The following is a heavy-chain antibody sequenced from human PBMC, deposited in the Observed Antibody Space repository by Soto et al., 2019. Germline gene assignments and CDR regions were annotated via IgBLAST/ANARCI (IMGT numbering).Heavy chain of an antibody. Sequence: GASVKVSCKASGGTFSSYAISWVRQAPGQGLEWMGGIIPIFGTANYAQKFQGRVTITADESTSTAYMELSSLRSEDTAVYYCARDRQQSTYNWFDPWGQGTLVTVSS. D-gene: IGHD6-13*01. J-gene: IGHJ5*02. CDR1: GGTFSSYA. CDR2: IIPIFGTA. CDR3: ARDRQQSTYNWFDP. V-gene: IGHV1-69*13.